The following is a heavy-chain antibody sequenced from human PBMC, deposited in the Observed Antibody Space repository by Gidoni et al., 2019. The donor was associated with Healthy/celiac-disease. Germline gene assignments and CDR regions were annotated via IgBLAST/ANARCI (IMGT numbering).Heavy chain of an antibody. CDR2: ISGSGGST. CDR3: AKVEHDFWSAFDY. D-gene: IGHD3-3*01. CDR1: GLTFSSYA. V-gene: IGHV3-23*01. Sequence: EVQLLESGGGLVQPGGSLRLSCAASGLTFSSYAMSWVRQAPGKGLEWVSAISGSGGSTYYADSVKGRFTISRDNSKNTLYLQMNSLRAEDTAVYYCAKVEHDFWSAFDYWGQGTLVTVSS. J-gene: IGHJ4*02.